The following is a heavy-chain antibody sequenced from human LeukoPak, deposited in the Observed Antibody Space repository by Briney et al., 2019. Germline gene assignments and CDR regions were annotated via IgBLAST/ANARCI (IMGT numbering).Heavy chain of an antibody. D-gene: IGHD2-2*01. J-gene: IGHJ4*02. CDR1: GYTFTGYY. V-gene: IGHV1-2*02. Sequence: ASVKVSCKASGYTFTGYYMHWVRQAPGQGLEWMGWINPNSGDTNYGQKFQGRVTMTRDTSISTAYMELSRLRSDDTAVYYCARNLILGSSTSHIFDYWGQGTLVTVSS. CDR3: ARNLILGSSTSHIFDY. CDR2: INPNSGDT.